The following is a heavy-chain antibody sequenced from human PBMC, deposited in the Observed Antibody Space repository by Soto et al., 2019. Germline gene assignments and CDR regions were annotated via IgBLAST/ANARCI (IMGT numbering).Heavy chain of an antibody. CDR3: ERDPGYCTNGVCPIFDF. V-gene: IGHV4-59*02. D-gene: IGHD2-8*01. CDR1: GDSVTNYF. J-gene: IGHJ4*02. CDR2: MYHGGRT. Sequence: PSETLSLTCTVSGDSVTNYFWSWMRQPPGKGLEWIGHMYHGGRTNYSPSLKSRVTMSLDSSKNQFYLNLSSVTAADPDVYFCERDPGYCTNGVCPIFDFWGQGVLVTVSS.